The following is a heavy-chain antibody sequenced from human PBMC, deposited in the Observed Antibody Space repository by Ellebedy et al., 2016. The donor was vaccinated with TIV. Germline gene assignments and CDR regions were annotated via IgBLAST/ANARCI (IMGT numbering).Heavy chain of an antibody. CDR2: MNPNSGNT. V-gene: IGHV1-8*01. J-gene: IGHJ6*02. CDR3: ARGQYSSGWGALYYYGMDV. D-gene: IGHD6-19*01. Sequence: ASVKVSCXASGYTFTSYDINWVRQATGQGLEWMGWMNPNSGNTGYAQKFQGRVTMTRNTSISTAYMELSSLRSEDTAVYYCARGQYSSGWGALYYYGMDVWGQGTTVTVSS. CDR1: GYTFTSYD.